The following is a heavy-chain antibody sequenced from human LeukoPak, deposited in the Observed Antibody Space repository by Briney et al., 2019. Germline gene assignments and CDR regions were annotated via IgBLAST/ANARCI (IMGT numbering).Heavy chain of an antibody. Sequence: PSETLSLTCTVSGGSISSYYWSWIRQPPGKGLEWIGYIYYSGSTNYNPSLKSRVTISVDTSKNQFSLKLSSVTAADTAVYYCARYYYDSSGYYYGYFGYWGQGTLVTVSS. CDR2: IYYSGST. V-gene: IGHV4-59*01. CDR1: GGSISSYY. J-gene: IGHJ4*02. CDR3: ARYYYDSSGYYYGYFGY. D-gene: IGHD3-22*01.